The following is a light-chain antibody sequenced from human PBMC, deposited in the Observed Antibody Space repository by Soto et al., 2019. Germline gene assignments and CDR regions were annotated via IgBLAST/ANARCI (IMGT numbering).Light chain of an antibody. V-gene: IGKV3-11*01. CDR1: QSIGTY. J-gene: IGKJ4*01. Sequence: EIVLTRSPATVSLSPGERATLSCRASQSIGTYLAWYQQKPGLAPRLLFYDASKRATGIPARFSGSGSGTDFTLTISSLEPEDFAVYYCQQRASWPPSLTFGGGTKVEIK. CDR3: QQRASWPPSLT. CDR2: DAS.